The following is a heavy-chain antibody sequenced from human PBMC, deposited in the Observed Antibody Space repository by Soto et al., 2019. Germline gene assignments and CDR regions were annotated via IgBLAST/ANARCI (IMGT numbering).Heavy chain of an antibody. CDR2: IIPMIGTS. CDR3: ARGSCSSTSCYKEYYFDL. D-gene: IGHD2-2*02. V-gene: IGHV1-69*01. J-gene: IGHJ4*02. Sequence: QVQLVQSGAEVKKPGSSVKVSCKASGGTFSGYAISWVRQAPGQGPEWMGEIIPMIGTSNYAQKFQGRVTTTADESTSTAYMELSSLRSEDTAVYYCARGSCSSTSCYKEYYFDLWGQGTLVTVSS. CDR1: GGTFSGYA.